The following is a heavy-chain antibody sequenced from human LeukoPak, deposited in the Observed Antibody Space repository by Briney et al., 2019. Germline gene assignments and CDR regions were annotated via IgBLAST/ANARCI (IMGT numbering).Heavy chain of an antibody. D-gene: IGHD5-18*01. CDR2: ISAYNGNT. CDR1: GYTFINYG. J-gene: IGHJ5*01. CDR3: AKRGSNYGDFDS. Sequence: ASVKVSCKASGYTFINYGINWVRQAPGQGLEWMGWISAYNGNTNCAQSLQGRVTMTTDTSTSTVYMEMRSLTSDDTAVYYCAKRGSNYGDFDSWGQGTLVTVSS. V-gene: IGHV1-18*01.